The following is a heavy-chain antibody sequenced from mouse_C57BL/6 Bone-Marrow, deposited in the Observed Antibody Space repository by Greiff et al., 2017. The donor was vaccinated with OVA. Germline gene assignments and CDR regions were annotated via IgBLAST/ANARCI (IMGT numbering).Heavy chain of an antibody. Sequence: EVKLMESGGGLVKPGGSLKLSCAASGFTFSSYTMSWVRQTPEKRLEWVATISGGGGNTYYPDSVKGRFTISRDNAKNTLYLQMSSLRSEDTALYYCARIGYAWFAYWGQGTLVTVSA. D-gene: IGHD1-2*01. J-gene: IGHJ3*01. V-gene: IGHV5-9*01. CDR1: GFTFSSYT. CDR3: ARIGYAWFAY. CDR2: ISGGGGNT.